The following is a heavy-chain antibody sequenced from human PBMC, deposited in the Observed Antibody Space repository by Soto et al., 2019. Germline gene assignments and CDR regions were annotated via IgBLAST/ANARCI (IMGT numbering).Heavy chain of an antibody. CDR1: GFTFSSYS. CDR2: ISSSSSYI. J-gene: IGHJ4*02. D-gene: IGHD3-9*01. CDR3: ARDILTGYSKNIFDY. Sequence: NPGGSLRLSCAASGFTFSSYSMNWVRQAPGKGLEWVSSISSSSSYIYYADSVKGRFTISRDNAKNSLYLQMNSLRAEDTAVYYCARDILTGYSKNIFDYWGQGTLVTVSS. V-gene: IGHV3-21*01.